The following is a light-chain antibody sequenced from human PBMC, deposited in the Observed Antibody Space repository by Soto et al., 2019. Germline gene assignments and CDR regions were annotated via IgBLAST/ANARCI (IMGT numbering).Light chain of an antibody. CDR3: QQYASSVT. Sequence: EILLTQSPGSLSLSPGDRATLSCRASQSFSSTFFAWYQQKPGQAPRLLIYGASSRATGIPDRFSGSGSGADFTLNISRLEPEDFAVYYCQQYASSVTFGQGTKVEIK. V-gene: IGKV3-20*01. CDR2: GAS. J-gene: IGKJ1*01. CDR1: QSFSSTF.